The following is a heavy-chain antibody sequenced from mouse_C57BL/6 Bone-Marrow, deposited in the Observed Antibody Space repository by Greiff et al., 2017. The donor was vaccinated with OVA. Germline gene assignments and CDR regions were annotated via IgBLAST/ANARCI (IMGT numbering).Heavy chain of an antibody. CDR3: ARHGYGYYWYFDV. CDR1: GFTFSSYG. Sequence: EVHLVESGGDLVKPGGSLKLSCAASGFTFSSYGMSWVRQTPDKRLEWVATISRGGSYTYYPDSVKGRFTISRDNAKNTLYLQMSSLKSEDTAMYYCARHGYGYYWYFDVWGTGTTVTVSS. D-gene: IGHD2-2*01. J-gene: IGHJ1*03. CDR2: ISRGGSYT. V-gene: IGHV5-6*01.